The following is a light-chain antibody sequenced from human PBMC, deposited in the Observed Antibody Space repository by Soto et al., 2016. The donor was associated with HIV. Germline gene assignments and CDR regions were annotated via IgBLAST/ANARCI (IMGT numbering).Light chain of an antibody. CDR3: NSRYTSDSHHYV. CDR2: GKN. J-gene: IGLJ1*01. V-gene: IGLV3-19*01. Sequence: SSELIQDPVVSVALGQTVKITCQGGSVTSYYVSWYQQKPGQAPRLVIYGKNNRPSGIPDRFSGSSSGNTASLTITGAQAEDEADYYCNSRYTSDSHHYVFGTGTKVTVL. CDR1: SVTSYY.